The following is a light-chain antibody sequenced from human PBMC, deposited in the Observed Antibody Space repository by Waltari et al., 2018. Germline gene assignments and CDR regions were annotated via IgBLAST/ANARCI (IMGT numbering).Light chain of an antibody. Sequence: DIQMTQSPSTLSASVGARVTIPCRASQSISSWLAWYQQKPGKAPKLLIYKASTLESGVPSRFSGSGSGTEFTLTISSLQPDDFVTYYCQQYTSYSPYTFGQGTKLEIK. CDR3: QQYTSYSPYT. V-gene: IGKV1-5*03. J-gene: IGKJ2*01. CDR1: QSISSW. CDR2: KAS.